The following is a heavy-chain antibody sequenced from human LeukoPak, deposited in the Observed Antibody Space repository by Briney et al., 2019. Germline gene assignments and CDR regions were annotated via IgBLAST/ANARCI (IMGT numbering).Heavy chain of an antibody. D-gene: IGHD4-17*01. J-gene: IGHJ6*02. CDR3: ARGDTVTGYYYYYYGMDV. CDR2: ISAYNGNT. Sequence: ASVKVSCKASGYTFTSYGISWVRQAPGQGLEWMGRISAYNGNTNYAQKLQGRVTMTTDTSTSTAYMELRSLRSDDTAVYYCARGDTVTGYYYYYYGMDVWGQGTTVTVSS. V-gene: IGHV1-18*01. CDR1: GYTFTSYG.